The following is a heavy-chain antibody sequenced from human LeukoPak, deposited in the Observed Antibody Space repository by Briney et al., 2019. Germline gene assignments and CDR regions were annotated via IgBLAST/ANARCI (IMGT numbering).Heavy chain of an antibody. CDR3: AKDLGDGSYQDH. CDR2: IRYAESNK. J-gene: IGHJ4*02. V-gene: IGHV3-30*02. D-gene: IGHD2-15*01. Sequence: QSGGSLRLSCAASGFTFSTYGLHWVRQAPGKGLEWVAFIRYAESNKYYADSVKGRFTISRDNSKNTLYLQMNSLRAEDTAVYYCAKDLGDGSYQDHWGQGTLVTVSS. CDR1: GFTFSTYG.